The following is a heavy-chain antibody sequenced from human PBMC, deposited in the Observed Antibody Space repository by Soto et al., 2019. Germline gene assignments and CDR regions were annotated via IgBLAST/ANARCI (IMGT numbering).Heavy chain of an antibody. Sequence: SVKVSCKASGGTFSSYAISWVRQAPGQGLEWMGGIIPIFGTANYAQKFQGRVTITADESTSTAYMELSSLRSEDTAVYYCARDLTLRYFGPFDPWGQGTLVTVSS. CDR3: ARDLTLRYFGPFDP. D-gene: IGHD3-9*01. CDR2: IIPIFGTA. J-gene: IGHJ5*02. CDR1: GGTFSSYA. V-gene: IGHV1-69*13.